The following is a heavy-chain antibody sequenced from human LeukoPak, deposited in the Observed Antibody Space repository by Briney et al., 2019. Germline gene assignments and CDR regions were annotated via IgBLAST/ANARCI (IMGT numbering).Heavy chain of an antibody. J-gene: IGHJ5*02. D-gene: IGHD2-15*01. CDR1: GGSFSGYY. CDR2: INHSGST. V-gene: IGHV4-34*01. CDR3: ARVLGYTAGRFDP. Sequence: SDTLSLTCAVYGGSFSGYYWSWIRQPPGKGLEWIGEINHSGSTNYNPSLKSRVTISVDTSKNQFSLKLSSVTAADTAVYYCARVLGYTAGRFDPWGQGTLVTVSS.